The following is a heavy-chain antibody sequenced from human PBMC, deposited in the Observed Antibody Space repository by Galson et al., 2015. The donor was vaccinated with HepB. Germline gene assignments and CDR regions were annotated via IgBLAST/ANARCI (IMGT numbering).Heavy chain of an antibody. D-gene: IGHD3-22*01. CDR3: AHSQRSVYYDSSGYYSSYWYFDL. J-gene: IGHJ2*01. CDR1: GFSLSTSGVG. Sequence: PALVKPTQTLTLTCTFSGFSLSTSGVGVGWIRQPPGKALEWLALIYWDDDKRYSPSLKSRLTITKDTSKNQVVLTMTNMDPVDTATYYCAHSQRSVYYDSSGYYSSYWYFDLWGRGTLVTVSS. V-gene: IGHV2-5*02. CDR2: IYWDDDK.